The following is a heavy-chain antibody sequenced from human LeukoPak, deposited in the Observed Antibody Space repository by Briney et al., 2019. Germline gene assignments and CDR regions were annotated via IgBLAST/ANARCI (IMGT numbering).Heavy chain of an antibody. CDR2: ITTKASNYAT. Sequence: GRSLRLFCAASGFTFRVSDIHWVRQASAKGLEWVGRITTKASNYATAYAASVKGSFTISRDESENTAYLQMNSLKTEDTAVYYCTTYRSGHYWGQGTLDSVCS. CDR3: TTYRSGHY. J-gene: IGHJ4*02. CDR1: GFTFRVSD. V-gene: IGHV3-73*01. D-gene: IGHD6-19*01.